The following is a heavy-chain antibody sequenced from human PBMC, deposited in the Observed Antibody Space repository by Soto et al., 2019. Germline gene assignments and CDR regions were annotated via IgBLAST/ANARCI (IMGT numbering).Heavy chain of an antibody. CDR3: AIRAYNSPNGLQDCCDR. D-gene: IGHD1-1*01. CDR2: IYPGDSDA. V-gene: IGHV5-51*01. J-gene: IGHJ5*02. CDR1: GYNFGSYW. Sequence: PGEALKFSCKGCGYNFGSYWVVWLRQIPGKGLEWMVIIYPGDSDARYSPSFQGQVTFSADKSISTAYLQWSSLKASDFAIYYCAIRAYNSPNGLQDCCDRSGQGTLVAVPS.